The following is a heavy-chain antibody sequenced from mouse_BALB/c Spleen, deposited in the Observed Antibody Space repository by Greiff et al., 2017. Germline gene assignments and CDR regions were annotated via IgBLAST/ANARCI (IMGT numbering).Heavy chain of an antibody. D-gene: IGHD2-14*01. CDR2: INSDGGST. CDR1: GFTFSSYT. V-gene: IGHV5-2*01. CDR3: ARAYYRSAWFAY. J-gene: IGHJ3*01. Sequence: EVKLQESGGGLVQPGGSLKLSCAASGFTFSSYTMSWVRKTPEKRLELVAAINSDGGSTYYPDTMERRFIISRDNTKKTLYLQMSSLRSEDTALYYCARAYYRSAWFAYWGQGTLVTVSA.